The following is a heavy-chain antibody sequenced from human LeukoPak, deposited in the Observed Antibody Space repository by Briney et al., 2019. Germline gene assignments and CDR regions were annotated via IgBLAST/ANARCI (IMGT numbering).Heavy chain of an antibody. J-gene: IGHJ4*02. D-gene: IGHD4-17*01. CDR3: ARGVYGAYFDF. V-gene: IGHV4-59*01. CDR2: RQSNGYT. Sequence: SETLSLTCDFSGDSLSGYYRSWFRQPPGKGLEWIAYRQSNGYTEYYPSLMSRVTISLDTSKRQLSLKLTSVTAADTAVYYCARGVYGAYFDFWGQGTLVTVSS. CDR1: GDSLSGYY.